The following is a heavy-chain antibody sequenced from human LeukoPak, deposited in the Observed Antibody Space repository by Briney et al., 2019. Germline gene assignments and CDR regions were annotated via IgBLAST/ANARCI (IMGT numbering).Heavy chain of an antibody. Sequence: ASVKVSCKASGYTFTSYDINWVRQATGQGLEWMGWMNPNSGNTGYAQKFQGRVTMTRNTSISTDYMELSSLRSDDTAVYYCAREYYYDSSGYYFREYSQHWGQGTLVTVSS. J-gene: IGHJ1*01. D-gene: IGHD3-22*01. CDR1: GYTFTSYD. CDR2: MNPNSGNT. CDR3: AREYYYDSSGYYFREYSQH. V-gene: IGHV1-8*01.